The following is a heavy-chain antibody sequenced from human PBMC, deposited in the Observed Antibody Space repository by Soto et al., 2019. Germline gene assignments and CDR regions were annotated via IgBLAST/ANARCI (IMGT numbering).Heavy chain of an antibody. CDR1: GDSISRIDYY. CDR3: AREGGSYDSGGYLIRGAFDI. D-gene: IGHD3-22*01. Sequence: LSLTCSVSGDSISRIDYYWTWIRQHPEKGLEWIGNIYFRGNTYYSPSLESRLTISVDTSKNQFSLKLTSVTAADTAVYYCAREGGSYDSGGYLIRGAFDIWGQGTMVTVSS. J-gene: IGHJ3*02. CDR2: IYFRGNT. V-gene: IGHV4-31*03.